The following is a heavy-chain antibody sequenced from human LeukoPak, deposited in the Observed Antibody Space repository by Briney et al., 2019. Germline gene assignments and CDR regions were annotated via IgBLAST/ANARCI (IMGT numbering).Heavy chain of an antibody. CDR1: GYTFSSYV. D-gene: IGHD2-21*02. Sequence: GASVKVSCKXSGYTFSSYVINWVRQAPGQGLEWMGRISPYNGNTNYSQKLQGRVTMTTDTSTSTAYMELRSLRSDDTAVFYCARDLYAGVLTYWGQGTLVTVSS. J-gene: IGHJ4*02. CDR2: ISPYNGNT. CDR3: ARDLYAGVLTY. V-gene: IGHV1-18*01.